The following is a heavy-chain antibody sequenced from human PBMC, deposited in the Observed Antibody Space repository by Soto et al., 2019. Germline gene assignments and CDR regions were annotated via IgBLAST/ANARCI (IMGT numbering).Heavy chain of an antibody. D-gene: IGHD1-26*01. Sequence: QVQLQESGPGLVKPSDTLSLSCAVSGYSISSSNWWGWIRQPPGKGLEWIGYIYYSGTTYYNPSLKSRVTMSVDTSKNQFSLKLTSVTAVDTAVYYCARWEIQGPIDYWGQGTLVTVSS. J-gene: IGHJ4*02. V-gene: IGHV4-28*01. CDR2: IYYSGTT. CDR3: ARWEIQGPIDY. CDR1: GYSISSSNW.